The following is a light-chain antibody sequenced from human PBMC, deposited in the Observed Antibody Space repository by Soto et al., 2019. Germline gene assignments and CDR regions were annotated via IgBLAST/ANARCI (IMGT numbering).Light chain of an antibody. V-gene: IGKV3-15*01. Sequence: ETLLTQSPATLSVSPGDRVTLSCRANEGVSRNLAWYQQKPGQAPRLLIYNAAIRATGIAARFSGSGSGTEFTLTISGLQSEDFAIYHCQQYNNWYTFGQGTKLEIK. CDR3: QQYNNWYT. J-gene: IGKJ2*01. CDR2: NAA. CDR1: EGVSRN.